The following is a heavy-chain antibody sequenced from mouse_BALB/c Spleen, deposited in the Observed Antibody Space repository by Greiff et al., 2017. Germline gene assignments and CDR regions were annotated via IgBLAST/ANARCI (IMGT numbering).Heavy chain of an antibody. J-gene: IGHJ3*01. D-gene: IGHD2-2*01. Sequence: VKLQESGPGLVAPSQSLSITCTVSGFSLTSYDISWIRQPPGKGLEWLGVIWTGGGTNYNSAFMSRLSISKDNSKSQVFLKMNSLQTDDTAIYYCVRDEGGYDGAYWGQGTLVTVSA. V-gene: IGHV2-9-2*01. CDR2: IWTGGGT. CDR3: VRDEGGYDGAY. CDR1: GFSLTSYD.